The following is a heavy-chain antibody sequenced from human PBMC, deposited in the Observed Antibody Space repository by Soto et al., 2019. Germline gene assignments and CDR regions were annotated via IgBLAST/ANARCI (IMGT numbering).Heavy chain of an antibody. Sequence: GSGPTLVNPTETLTLTCTFSGFSVSSGAMCVSWVRQPPGKALEWLALIDWDDATYYNTFLKTRLTISKDTSKNQVVLIMTNMDPVDTAKYYCALRSTPGIGFYDMDVWGQGTTVTVSS. CDR2: IDWDDAT. D-gene: IGHD2-2*01. CDR1: GFSVSSGAMC. CDR3: ALRSTPGIGFYDMDV. J-gene: IGHJ6*02. V-gene: IGHV2-70*20.